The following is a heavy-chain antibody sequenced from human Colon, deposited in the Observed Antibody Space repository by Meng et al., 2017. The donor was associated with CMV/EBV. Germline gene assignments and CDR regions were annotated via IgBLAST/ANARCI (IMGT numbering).Heavy chain of an antibody. D-gene: IGHD1/OR15-1a*01. Sequence: VLLAGAGGGLGKPGGALVLSCAAPGFTFVPAWMSWVRQAPGTGLEWVARVRAGGTADYAAPVKGRFTVGRDDSTNTVYLQMNNLLSNDTAVYYCVTDYPERTAQIDNWGQGTLVTVSS. CDR1: GFTFVPAW. V-gene: IGHV3-15*01. CDR2: VRAGGTA. CDR3: VTDYPERTAQIDN. J-gene: IGHJ4*02.